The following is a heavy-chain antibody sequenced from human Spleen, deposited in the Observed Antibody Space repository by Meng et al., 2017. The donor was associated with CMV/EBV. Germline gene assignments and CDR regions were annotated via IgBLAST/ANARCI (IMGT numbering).Heavy chain of an antibody. CDR1: GFTFSSYA. J-gene: IGHJ4*02. D-gene: IGHD3-3*01. Sequence: GGSLRLSCAASGFTFSSYAMHWVRQAPGKGLEWVAVISYDGSNKYYADSVKGRFTISRDNSKNTLYLQMNSLRAEDTAVYYCARSYDFWEASDYWGQGTLVTVSS. V-gene: IGHV3-30-3*01. CDR3: ARSYDFWEASDY. CDR2: ISYDGSNK.